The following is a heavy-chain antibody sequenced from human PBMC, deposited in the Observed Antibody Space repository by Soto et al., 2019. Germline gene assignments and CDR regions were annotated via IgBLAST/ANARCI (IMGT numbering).Heavy chain of an antibody. CDR1: GYTFTSYF. V-gene: IGHV1-46*01. Sequence: ASVKVSCKASGYTFTSYFRHWVRQAPGQGLEWMGIINPSGGNTNYAQKFQGRVTMTGDTSTSTVYMELSSLRSEDTAVYYCARGGGSATTLYFDYWGQGALVTVSS. D-gene: IGHD3-16*01. J-gene: IGHJ4*02. CDR3: ARGGGSATTLYFDY. CDR2: INPSGGNT.